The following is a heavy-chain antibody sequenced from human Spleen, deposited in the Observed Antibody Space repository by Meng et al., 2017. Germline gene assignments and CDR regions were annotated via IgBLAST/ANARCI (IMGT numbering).Heavy chain of an antibody. V-gene: IGHV4-34*01. J-gene: IGHJ4*02. CDR1: GGAFSGYY. CDR3: ARLTPAIDY. CDR2: INHSGST. Sequence: QVQLQQWGAELLKPSETLSLTCAVYGGAFSGYYWSWIRQPPGKGLEWIGEINHSGSTTYNPSLKSRVTISEDTSKNQFSLKLSSVTAADTAVYYCARLTPAIDYWGQGTLVTVSS. D-gene: IGHD4-23*01.